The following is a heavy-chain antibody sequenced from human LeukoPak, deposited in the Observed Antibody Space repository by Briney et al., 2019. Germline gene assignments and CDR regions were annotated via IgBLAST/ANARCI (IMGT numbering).Heavy chain of an antibody. V-gene: IGHV1-18*01. Sequence: ASVKVSCKASGYTFTSYGISWVRQAPGQGLEWMGWISAYNGNTNYAQKLQGRVTMTTDTSTSTAYMELRSLRSDDTAVYYCARVSDYYGSGRLNNWFDPWGQGTLVTVSS. CDR2: ISAYNGNT. J-gene: IGHJ5*02. D-gene: IGHD3-10*01. CDR1: GYTFTSYG. CDR3: ARVSDYYGSGRLNNWFDP.